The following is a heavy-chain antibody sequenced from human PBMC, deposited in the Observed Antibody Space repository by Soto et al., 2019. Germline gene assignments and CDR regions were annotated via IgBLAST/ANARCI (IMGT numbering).Heavy chain of an antibody. CDR1: GGTFSSYA. Sequence: ASVKVSCKASGGTFSSYAISWVRQAPGQGLEWMGGIIPIFGTANYAQKFQGRVTITADESTSTAYMELSSLRSEDTAVYYCARARVNWNYDIDWFDPWGQGTLVTVS. CDR2: IIPIFGTA. CDR3: ARARVNWNYDIDWFDP. D-gene: IGHD1-7*01. J-gene: IGHJ5*02. V-gene: IGHV1-69*13.